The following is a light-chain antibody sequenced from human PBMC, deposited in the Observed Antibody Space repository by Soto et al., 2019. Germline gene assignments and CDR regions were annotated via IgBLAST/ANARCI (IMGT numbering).Light chain of an antibody. V-gene: IGLV2-14*01. CDR1: SSDVGGYNY. J-gene: IGLJ1*01. Sequence: QSALTQPASVSGSPGQPITISCTGTSSDVGGYNYVSWYQQHPGKAPKVMIYDVSNRPSGVSNRFSGSKSGNTASLTISGLQAEDEADYYCNSYTTSSTYVSGTGTKLTDL. CDR2: DVS. CDR3: NSYTTSSTYV.